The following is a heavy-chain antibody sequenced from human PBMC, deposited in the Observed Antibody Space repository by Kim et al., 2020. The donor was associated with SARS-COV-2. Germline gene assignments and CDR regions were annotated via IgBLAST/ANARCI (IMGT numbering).Heavy chain of an antibody. Sequence: GGSLRLSCAASGFSFSEYGIHWVRQPPGKGLEWVAVISYDGSNEYYADSVKGRFTISRDNSNNTVYLQMDSLGPGDTALYYCAKDWGKAVTTAHWGQGTLVTVSS. CDR1: GFSFSEYG. D-gene: IGHD4-17*01. V-gene: IGHV3-30*18. J-gene: IGHJ4*02. CDR2: ISYDGSNE. CDR3: AKDWGKAVTTAH.